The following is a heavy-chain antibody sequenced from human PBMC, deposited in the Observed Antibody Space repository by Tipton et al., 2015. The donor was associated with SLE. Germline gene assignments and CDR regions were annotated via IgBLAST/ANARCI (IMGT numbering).Heavy chain of an antibody. J-gene: IGHJ4*02. CDR2: ISGCGGST. Sequence: LSLTCAVYGGSFSGYYWGWVRQAPGTGREWVSAISGCGGSTYYADSVKGRFTISRDNSKNTLYLQMNSLRAEDTAVYYCARERIAAACLDYWGQGTLVTVSS. V-gene: IGHV3-23*01. CDR3: ARERIAAACLDY. CDR1: GGSFSGYY. D-gene: IGHD6-13*01.